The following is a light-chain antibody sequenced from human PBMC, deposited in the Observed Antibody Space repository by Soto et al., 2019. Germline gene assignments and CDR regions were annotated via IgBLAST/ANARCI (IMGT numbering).Light chain of an antibody. J-gene: IGKJ4*01. CDR3: QQYKQWPVA. V-gene: IGKV3-15*01. CDR2: GAS. Sequence: IVFTQSPGTMSLSPGERATLSCRASQSVSSRLAWYQQNPGQAPRLLIYGASTRATGVPARFSGSGSATQFTLTISSLQSEDSGFYYCQQYKQWPVAFGGGTKVDIK. CDR1: QSVSSR.